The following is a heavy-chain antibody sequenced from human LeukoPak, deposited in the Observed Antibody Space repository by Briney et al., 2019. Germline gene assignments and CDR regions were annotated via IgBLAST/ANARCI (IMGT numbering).Heavy chain of an antibody. V-gene: IGHV3-48*03. CDR3: AELGITMIGGV. D-gene: IGHD3-10*02. CDR1: GFTFSSYE. CDR2: ISSSGSTI. J-gene: IGHJ6*04. Sequence: GGSLRLSCAASGFTFSSYEMNWVRQAPGKGLEWVSYISSSGSTICYADSMKGRFTISRDNAKNSLYLQMNSLRAEDTAVYYCAELGITMIGGVWGKGTTVTISS.